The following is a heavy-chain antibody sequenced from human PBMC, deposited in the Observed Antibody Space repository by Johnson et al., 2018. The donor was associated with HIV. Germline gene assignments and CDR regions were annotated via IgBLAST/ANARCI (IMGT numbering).Heavy chain of an antibody. D-gene: IGHD5-18*01. V-gene: IGHV3-48*03. CDR1: GFTFDDYA. Sequence: VQLVESGGGLVQPGRSLRLSCAASGFTFDDYAMHWVRQAPGKGLEWVSYISSSGSTIYYADSVKGRFTVSRDNAKNSLYLQMKSLRAEDMAVYYCARGQGGIQLWFDGFDIWGQGTMVTVSS. J-gene: IGHJ3*02. CDR3: ARGQGGIQLWFDGFDI. CDR2: ISSSGSTI.